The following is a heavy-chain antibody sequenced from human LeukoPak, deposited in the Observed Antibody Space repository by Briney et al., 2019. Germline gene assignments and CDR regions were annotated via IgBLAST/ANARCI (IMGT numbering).Heavy chain of an antibody. J-gene: IGHJ4*02. D-gene: IGHD3-9*01. Sequence: GGSLRLSCAASGFTFNTFNMNWIRQAPGKGLEWVSSITSGGDYIYYADSVKGRFTTSRDNAKNSLSLQLNSLRVEDTAVYYCARGHYDVLAASYKWTPDYWGQGTLVTVSS. CDR1: GFTFNTFN. CDR2: ITSGGDYI. CDR3: ARGHYDVLAASYKWTPDY. V-gene: IGHV3-21*01.